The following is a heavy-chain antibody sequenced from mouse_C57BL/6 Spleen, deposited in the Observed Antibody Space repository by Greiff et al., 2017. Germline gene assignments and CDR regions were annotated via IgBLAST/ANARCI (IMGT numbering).Heavy chain of an antibody. Sequence: VQLQQSGPELVKPGASVKISCKASGYTFTDYYMNWVKQSHGKSLEWIGDINPNNGGTSYNQKFKGKATLTVGKSSSTAYMELRSLTSEDSAVYYCARSWDASYWGQGTLVTVSA. CDR1: GYTFTDYY. CDR3: ARSWDASY. D-gene: IGHD4-1*01. CDR2: INPNNGGT. V-gene: IGHV1-26*01. J-gene: IGHJ3*01.